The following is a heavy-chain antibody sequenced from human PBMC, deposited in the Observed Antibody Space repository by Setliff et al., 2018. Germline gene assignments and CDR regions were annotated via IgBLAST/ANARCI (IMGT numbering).Heavy chain of an antibody. V-gene: IGHV1-69*13. CDR3: ARDSGIAVAGRLKDAFDI. CDR2: IIPIFGTA. J-gene: IGHJ3*02. D-gene: IGHD6-19*01. Sequence: GASVKVSCKASGYTFKTYGFTWVRQAPGQGLEWMGGIIPIFGTANYAQKFQGRVTITADESTSTAYMELSSLRSEDTAVYYCARDSGIAVAGRLKDAFDIWGQGTMVTVSS. CDR1: GYTFKTYG.